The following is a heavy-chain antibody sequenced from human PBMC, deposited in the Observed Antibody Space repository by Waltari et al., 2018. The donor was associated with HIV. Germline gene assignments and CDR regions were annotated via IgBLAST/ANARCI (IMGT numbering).Heavy chain of an antibody. Sequence: EVQLVESGGGLVKPGGSLSLSCAAPGFTFRGYSMNWVRQAPGKVLEWVSSISSSSSYIYYADSVKGRFTISRDNAKNSLYLQMNSLRAEDTAVYYCARDLDGDYVAYFQHWGQGTLVTVSS. CDR1: GFTFRGYS. J-gene: IGHJ1*01. CDR2: ISSSSSYI. CDR3: ARDLDGDYVAYFQH. D-gene: IGHD4-17*01. V-gene: IGHV3-21*01.